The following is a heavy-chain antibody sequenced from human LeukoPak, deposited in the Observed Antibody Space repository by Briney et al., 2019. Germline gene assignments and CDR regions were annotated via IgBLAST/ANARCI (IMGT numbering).Heavy chain of an antibody. CDR3: TYQRGYSGYDPLHY. D-gene: IGHD5-12*01. Sequence: SETLSLTCTVSGGSISNSDYYWGWIRQPPGKGLGWIGSIYYTGSTYYNPSLKSRVTISVDTSKNQFSVTLYSVTAADTAVYYCTYQRGYSGYDPLHYWGQGTLVTVSS. CDR2: IYYTGST. J-gene: IGHJ4*02. V-gene: IGHV4-39*01. CDR1: GGSISNSDYY.